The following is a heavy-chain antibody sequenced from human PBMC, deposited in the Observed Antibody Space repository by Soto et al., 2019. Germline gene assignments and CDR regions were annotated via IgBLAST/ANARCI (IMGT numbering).Heavy chain of an antibody. CDR3: ASSSGSYSNAFDY. CDR2: INPSGGST. CDR1: RYTFTFYS. D-gene: IGHD3-10*01. J-gene: IGHJ4*02. Sequence: GASVKVSCKASRYTFTFYSMHWVRQAPGQGLEWMGIINPSGGSTSYAQKFQGRVTMTRDTSTSTVYMELSSLRSEDSAVYYCASSSGSYSNAFDYWGQGTLVTVSS. V-gene: IGHV1-46*03.